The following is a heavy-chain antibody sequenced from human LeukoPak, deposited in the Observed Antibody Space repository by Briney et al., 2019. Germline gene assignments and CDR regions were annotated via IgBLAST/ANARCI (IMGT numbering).Heavy chain of an antibody. CDR3: ARSTNTYYDFWSGYYRENWFDP. V-gene: IGHV1-46*01. CDR1: GYTFTSYY. D-gene: IGHD3-3*01. Sequence: ASVKVSCKASGYTFTSYYMHCVRQAPGQGLEWMGIINPSGGSTSYAQKFQGRVTMTRDTSTSTVYMELSSLRSEYAAVYYCARSTNTYYDFWSGYYRENWFDPWGQGTLVTVSS. CDR2: INPSGGST. J-gene: IGHJ5*02.